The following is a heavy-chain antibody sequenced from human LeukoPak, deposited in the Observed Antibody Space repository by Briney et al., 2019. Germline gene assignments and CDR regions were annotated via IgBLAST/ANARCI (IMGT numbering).Heavy chain of an antibody. CDR1: GGTFSSYA. D-gene: IGHD6-25*01. CDR3: AKWGIVAGFDY. J-gene: IGHJ4*02. Sequence: ASVKVSCKASGGTFSSYAISWGRQAPGQGLEWMGGIIPIFGTANYAQKFQGRVTITADESTSTAYMELSSLRSEDTAVYYCAKWGIVAGFDYWGQGTLVTVSS. V-gene: IGHV1-69*13. CDR2: IIPIFGTA.